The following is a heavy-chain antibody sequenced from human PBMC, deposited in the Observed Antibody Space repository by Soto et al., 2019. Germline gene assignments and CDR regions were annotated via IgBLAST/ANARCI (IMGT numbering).Heavy chain of an antibody. J-gene: IGHJ3*01. D-gene: IGHD3-3*01. CDR2: IFDSETA. Sequence: QVQLQESGPGLVKTSQTLSLTCTVSGGSVNNGGYYWNWIRQHPGKGLEWLGYIFDSETAYYNPSLKSRLTISVDTSKNQFSLQVTSVTPADTAVYYCARENFGVVVHDAFDLWGQGTMVTVSS. CDR3: ARENFGVVVHDAFDL. V-gene: IGHV4-31*03. CDR1: GGSVNNGGYY.